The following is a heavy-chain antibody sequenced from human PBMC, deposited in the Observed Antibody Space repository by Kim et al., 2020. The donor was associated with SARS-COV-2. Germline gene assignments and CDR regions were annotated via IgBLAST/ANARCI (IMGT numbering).Heavy chain of an antibody. CDR3: ASAPGGGDNRLDY. Sequence: GGSLRLSCAGSGFTFSSYSMNWVRQAPGKGLEWVSSISSDRGYIYYADSVKGRFTISRDNAKNSLYVQMNSLRPEDTAVYYCASAPGGGDNRLDYWARGTLLTVSS. D-gene: IGHD2-21*02. V-gene: IGHV3-21*06. CDR1: GFTFSSYS. CDR2: ISSDRGYI. J-gene: IGHJ4*02.